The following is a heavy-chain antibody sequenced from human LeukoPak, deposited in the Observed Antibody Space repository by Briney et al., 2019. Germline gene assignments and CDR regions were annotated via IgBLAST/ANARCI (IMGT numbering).Heavy chain of an antibody. D-gene: IGHD3-3*01. CDR1: GFTFSSYW. CDR2: ITGSYSHI. J-gene: IGHJ4*02. CDR3: ARDQYDTWSRRGNFDS. V-gene: IGHV3-21*04. Sequence: GGSLRLSCAASGFTFSSYWMSWVRQAPGKGLEWVSSITGSYSHIYYADSVKGRFTISRDNAKNSLYLQMNSLRAEDTAVFYCARDQYDTWSRRGNFDSWGQGTLVIVSS.